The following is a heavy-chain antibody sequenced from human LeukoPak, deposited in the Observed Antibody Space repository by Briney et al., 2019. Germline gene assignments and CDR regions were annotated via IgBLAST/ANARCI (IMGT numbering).Heavy chain of an antibody. CDR3: AKAHYYYGSGIALGDAFDI. CDR1: GFTFSSYW. J-gene: IGHJ3*02. Sequence: GGSLRLSCAASGFTFSSYWMSWVRQAPGKGLEWVANIKHNGSRTYYVDSVKGRFTISRDNAKNTLYLQMNSLRAEDTAVYYCAKAHYYYGSGIALGDAFDIWGQGTMVTVSS. CDR2: IKHNGSRT. V-gene: IGHV3-7*03. D-gene: IGHD3-10*01.